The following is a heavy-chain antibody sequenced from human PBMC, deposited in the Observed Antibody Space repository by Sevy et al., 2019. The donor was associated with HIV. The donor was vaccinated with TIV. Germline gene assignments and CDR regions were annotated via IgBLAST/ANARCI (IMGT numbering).Heavy chain of an antibody. Sequence: GGSLRLSCEASGFTISRYGLHWVRQAPGKGLEWMSGISNDGSKTDYADAERGRFIISRDNSKNILHLQMSNLSPEDTAVYHCATCSGYYCFYYGMDVWGQGTTVTVSS. J-gene: IGHJ6*02. CDR2: ISNDGSKT. D-gene: IGHD2-15*01. CDR1: GFTISRYG. CDR3: ATCSGYYCFYYGMDV. V-gene: IGHV3-30*04.